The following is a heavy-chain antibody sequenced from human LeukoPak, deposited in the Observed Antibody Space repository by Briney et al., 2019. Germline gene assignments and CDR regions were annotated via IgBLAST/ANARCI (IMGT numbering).Heavy chain of an antibody. Sequence: GGSLRLSCAASGFTFSSYGMHWVRQAPGKGLEWVAFIRYDGSNKYYADSVKGRFTISRDNSKNTLYLQMNSLRTEDTAVYYCARGDKQLVFNRNKGGFDPWGQGTLVTVSS. V-gene: IGHV3-30*02. CDR2: IRYDGSNK. J-gene: IGHJ5*02. CDR3: ARGDKQLVFNRNKGGFDP. D-gene: IGHD6-13*01. CDR1: GFTFSSYG.